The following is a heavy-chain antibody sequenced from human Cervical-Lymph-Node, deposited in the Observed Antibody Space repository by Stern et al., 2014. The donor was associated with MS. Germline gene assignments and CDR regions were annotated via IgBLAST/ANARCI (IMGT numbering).Heavy chain of an antibody. CDR1: GFTFSSYG. D-gene: IGHD2-2*01. CDR3: AKAKAPIVVVPAAPGDY. V-gene: IGHV3-30*18. CDR2: ISYDGSNK. Sequence: VQLVESGGGVVQPGRSLRLSCAASGFTFSSYGMHWVRQAPGKGLEWVAVISYDGSNKYYPDSVKGRFTISRDNSKNTLYLQMNSLRAEDTAVYYCAKAKAPIVVVPAAPGDYWGQGTLVTVSS. J-gene: IGHJ4*02.